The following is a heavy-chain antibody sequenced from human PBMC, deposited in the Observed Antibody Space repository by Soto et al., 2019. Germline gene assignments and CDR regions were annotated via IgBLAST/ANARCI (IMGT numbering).Heavy chain of an antibody. J-gene: IGHJ4*02. D-gene: IGHD3-10*01. V-gene: IGHV5-51*01. CDR2: IYPGDCDT. CDR3: VTSGRHFDY. Sequence: PGESLKISCKGSGYSFTSYWLGCVRQMPGKGLEWMGIIYPGDCDTRYSPSFQGQVTISADKSISTAYLQWSSLKASDTAMYYCVTSGRHFDYWGQATLVTVSS. CDR1: GYSFTSYW.